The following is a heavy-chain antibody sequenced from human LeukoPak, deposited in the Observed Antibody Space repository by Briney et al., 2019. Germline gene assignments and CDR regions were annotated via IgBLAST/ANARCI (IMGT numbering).Heavy chain of an antibody. V-gene: IGHV4-34*01. CDR3: ARGLRRYSKAFPFDY. D-gene: IGHD5-18*01. CDR1: GGSFGDYY. Sequence: SETLSLTCAVYGGSFGDYYWSWIRQPPGKGLEWIGEINHSGNTIYNPSLKSRVTISVDTSKNQFSLRLSSVTAADTTVYYCARGLRRYSKAFPFDYWGQGTLVTVSS. CDR2: INHSGNT. J-gene: IGHJ4*02.